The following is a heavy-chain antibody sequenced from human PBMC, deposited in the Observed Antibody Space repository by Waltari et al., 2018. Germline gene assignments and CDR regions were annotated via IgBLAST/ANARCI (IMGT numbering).Heavy chain of an antibody. J-gene: IGHJ4*02. CDR1: GFTFRHYW. Sequence: EVQLVESGGGLVQPGGSLRLSCAASGFTFRHYWMGWVRQAPGKRLEWVANIKQDGSEKNYVDSVKGRFTISRDTAKNSLYLQMNSLRADDTAVYYCARENYFDYWGQGTLVTVSS. CDR3: ARENYFDY. V-gene: IGHV3-7*01. CDR2: IKQDGSEK.